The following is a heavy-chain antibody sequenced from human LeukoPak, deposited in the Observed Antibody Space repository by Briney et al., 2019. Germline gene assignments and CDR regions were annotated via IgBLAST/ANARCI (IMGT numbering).Heavy chain of an antibody. J-gene: IGHJ4*02. D-gene: IGHD6-19*01. CDR1: GYFISSGYY. CDR3: ARTSSSGPVGGYYFDY. Sequence: SETLSLTCTVSGYFISSGYYWGWIRQPPGKGLQWIGSIHHSGSTYYNPSLKSRVTISVDTSKNQFSLKLSSVTAADTAVYYCARTSSSGPVGGYYFDYWGQGTLVTVSS. CDR2: IHHSGST. V-gene: IGHV4-38-2*02.